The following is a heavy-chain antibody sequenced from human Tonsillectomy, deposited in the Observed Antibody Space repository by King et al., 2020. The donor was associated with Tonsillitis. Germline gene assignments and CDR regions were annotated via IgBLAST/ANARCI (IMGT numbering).Heavy chain of an antibody. Sequence: VQLVQSGGGVAQPGRSLRLSCAASGFTFNNYDMHWVRQAPGKGLEWVAVISYDESNKYYADSVKGRFTISRDNSKSTLYLQMNSLSVEDTAFYYCAKDLGDFYDSSGYFDYWGQGTLVTVSS. CDR1: GFTFNNYD. D-gene: IGHD3-22*01. CDR2: ISYDESNK. V-gene: IGHV3-30*18. J-gene: IGHJ4*02. CDR3: AKDLGDFYDSSGYFDY.